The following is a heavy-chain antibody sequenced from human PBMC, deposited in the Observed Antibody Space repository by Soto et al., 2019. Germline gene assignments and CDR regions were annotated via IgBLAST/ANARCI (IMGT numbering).Heavy chain of an antibody. CDR1: GFTFSSYA. J-gene: IGHJ4*02. CDR3: AKVFEPFDWLFFFDY. V-gene: IGHV3-23*01. Sequence: GGSLRLSCAASGFTFSSYAMSWDRQAPGKGLECVSAFSGSGGSTYYADSVKGRFTISRDNSKNTLYLQMNSLRAEDTAVYYCAKVFEPFDWLFFFDYWGQGTLVTVSS. D-gene: IGHD3-9*01. CDR2: FSGSGGST.